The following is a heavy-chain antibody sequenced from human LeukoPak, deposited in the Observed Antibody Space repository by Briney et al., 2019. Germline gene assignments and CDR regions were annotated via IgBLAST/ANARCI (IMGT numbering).Heavy chain of an antibody. V-gene: IGHV5-51*01. CDR3: ARTYVGAAAGIQTWIDP. J-gene: IGHJ5*02. D-gene: IGHD6-13*01. CDR1: GYSFTSYW. CDR2: IYPGDSDT. Sequence: GESLKISCKGSGYSFTSYWIGWVRQMPGKGLEWMGIIYPGDSDTRYSPSFQGQVTISADKSISTAYLQWSSLKASDTAMYYCARTYVGAAAGIQTWIDPWGQGTLVTVSS.